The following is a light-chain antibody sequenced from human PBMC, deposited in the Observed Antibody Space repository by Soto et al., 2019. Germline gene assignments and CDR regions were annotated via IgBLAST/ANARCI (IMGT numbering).Light chain of an antibody. V-gene: IGLV1-40*01. CDR1: SSNIGAGYD. J-gene: IGLJ2*01. CDR3: QSYDSSLSVI. Sequence: QSVLTQPPSVSGAPGQRVTISCTGSSSNIGAGYDVHWYQQLPGTAPKLLIYGNSNRPSGVPDRFSGSKSGTSASLAITGLQYEDEADYCCQSYDSSLSVIFGGGTKLTVL. CDR2: GNS.